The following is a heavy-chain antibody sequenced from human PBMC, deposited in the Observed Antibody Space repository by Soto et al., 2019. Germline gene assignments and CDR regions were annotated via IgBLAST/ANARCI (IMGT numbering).Heavy chain of an antibody. CDR3: ARDLSGSSAWYHYYGMDV. CDR2: IIPIFGTA. CDR1: GGTFSSYA. V-gene: IGHV1-69*13. J-gene: IGHJ6*02. Sequence: SVRVSFKASGGTFSSYAISWVRQAPGQGLEWMGGIIPIFGTANYAQKFQGRVTITADESTSTAYMELSSLRSEDTAVYYCARDLSGSSAWYHYYGMDVWGQGTTVTVSS. D-gene: IGHD6-19*01.